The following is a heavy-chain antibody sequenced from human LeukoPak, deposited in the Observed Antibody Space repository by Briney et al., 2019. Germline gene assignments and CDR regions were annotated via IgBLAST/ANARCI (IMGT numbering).Heavy chain of an antibody. V-gene: IGHV4-59*01. CDR3: ASGETGSTLGGY. CDR1: GGPLSAYY. CDR2: IYDTGNT. Sequence: SETLSLTCTVSGGPLSAYYWTWIRQPPGKGLEWIGYIYDTGNTNYNPSLKSRVTMSVDTSKNQFSLKLTSVTAADTAVYYCASGETGSTLGGYWGQGTLATVSS. J-gene: IGHJ4*02. D-gene: IGHD1-1*01.